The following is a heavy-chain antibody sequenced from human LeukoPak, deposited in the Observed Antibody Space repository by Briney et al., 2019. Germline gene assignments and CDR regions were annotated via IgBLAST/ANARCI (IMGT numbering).Heavy chain of an antibody. CDR1: GFTFSDYY. J-gene: IGHJ4*02. D-gene: IGHD6-19*01. V-gene: IGHV3-11*06. CDR2: ISSSRSRT. Sequence: GGSLRLSCAASGFTFSDYYMIWIRQAPGKGLEWVSYISSSRSRTNYAESVKGRFTISRDNAKNSLYLQMYSLRAEDTAVYYCAKERRTGSGAALDYWGPGTLVTVSS. CDR3: AKERRTGSGAALDY.